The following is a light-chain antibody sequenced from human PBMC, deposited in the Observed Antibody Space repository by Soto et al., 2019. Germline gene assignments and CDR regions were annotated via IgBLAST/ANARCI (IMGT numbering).Light chain of an antibody. CDR3: MQALQIRVE. Sequence: DSVMTQFPLSLSVTPGEPASISCRSSQSLLHSNGYNYLDWYVQKPGQSPQLLIYLGSNRASGVPDRFSGSGSGTDFTLKISRVEAEDVGVYYCMQALQIRVEFGQGTKVECK. CDR2: LGS. CDR1: QSLLHSNGYNY. V-gene: IGKV2-28*01. J-gene: IGKJ1*01.